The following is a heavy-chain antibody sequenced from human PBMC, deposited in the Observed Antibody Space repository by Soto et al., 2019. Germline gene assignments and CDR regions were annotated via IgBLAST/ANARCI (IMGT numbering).Heavy chain of an antibody. CDR3: ARELVYDSSGYYLIDY. D-gene: IGHD3-22*01. V-gene: IGHV4-61*01. CDR2: IYYSGST. J-gene: IGHJ4*02. CDR1: GGSVSSGSYY. Sequence: SETLSLTCTVSGGSVSSGSYYWSWIRQPPGKGLEWIGYIYYSGSTNYNPSLKSRVTISVDTSKNQFSLKLSSVTAADTAVYYCARELVYDSSGYYLIDYWGQGTLVTVSS.